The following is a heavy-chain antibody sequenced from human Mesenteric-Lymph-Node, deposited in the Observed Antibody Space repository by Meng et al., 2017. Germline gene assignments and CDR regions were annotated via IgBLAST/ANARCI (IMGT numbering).Heavy chain of an antibody. D-gene: IGHD1-26*01. V-gene: IGHV4-30-4*01. CDR1: GGFMSSGDYY. CDR2: IYYSGST. CDR3: ARGQRSYSGSYPEWFDP. J-gene: IGHJ5*02. Sequence: QAHLQRSVTGPVKPSQTLSLTFTGSGGFMSSGDYYWSWIRQPPGKGLEWIGCIYYSGSTYYNPSLKGRVTISVDTSRNQFSLNLSSVTAADTAVYYWARGQRSYSGSYPEWFDPWGQGTLVTVSS.